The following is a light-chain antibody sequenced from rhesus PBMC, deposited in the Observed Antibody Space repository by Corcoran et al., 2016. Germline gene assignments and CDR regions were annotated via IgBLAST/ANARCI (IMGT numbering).Light chain of an antibody. V-gene: IGKV1-66*01. CDR2: YAS. CDR1: QGINNY. J-gene: IGKJ4*01. CDR3: QQYNNSPLT. Sequence: DIQMTQSPSSLSASVGDRVTITCRASQGINNYLSWYQQKPGKAPTPLIYYASSLETGVPSRFSGSRSGKEDTHPISSLQPEDIATYYYQQYNNSPLTFGGGTKVEIK.